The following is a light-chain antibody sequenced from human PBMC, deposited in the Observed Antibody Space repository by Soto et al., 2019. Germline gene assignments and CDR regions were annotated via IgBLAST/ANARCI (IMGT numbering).Light chain of an antibody. J-gene: IGKJ5*01. CDR3: QKFNTAPLT. CDR2: SES. Sequence: DIQMTQSPSSLSASVGDRVTITCRASQDISVYLAWYQQKAGKVTKLLINSESTLQSGVPSRFSGSGSGTDFTLTISSLQPEDVATYFCQKFNTAPLTFGQGTRLEIK. CDR1: QDISVY. V-gene: IGKV1-27*01.